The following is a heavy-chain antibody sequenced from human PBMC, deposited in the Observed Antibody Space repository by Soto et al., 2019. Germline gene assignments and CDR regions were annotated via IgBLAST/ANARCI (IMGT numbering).Heavy chain of an antibody. V-gene: IGHV1-8*01. CDR2: TNPNSGHT. J-gene: IGHJ5*02. CDR3: TRGHNWFDP. CDR1: GYAFTTYN. Sequence: QVQLVQSGAEVKKPGASVRVSCKASGYAFTTYNINWLRQAAGQGLEWIGWTNPNSGHTGYAQKFQGRVTMTSDTSTNTAYMELSSLRSEDTAVYYCTRGHNWFDPWGQGTLVIVSS.